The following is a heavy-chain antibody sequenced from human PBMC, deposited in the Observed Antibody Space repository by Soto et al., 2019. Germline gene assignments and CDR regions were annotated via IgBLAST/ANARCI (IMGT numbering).Heavy chain of an antibody. J-gene: IGHJ4*02. CDR1: GGSISSYY. Sequence: SETLSLTCTVSGGSISSYYWSWIRQPPGKGLEWIGYIYYSGSTNYNPSLKSRVTISVDTSKNQFSLKLSSVTAADTAVYYCARGFKTGYYKAFDYWGQGTLVTVSS. D-gene: IGHD3-9*01. CDR2: IYYSGST. V-gene: IGHV4-59*08. CDR3: ARGFKTGYYKAFDY.